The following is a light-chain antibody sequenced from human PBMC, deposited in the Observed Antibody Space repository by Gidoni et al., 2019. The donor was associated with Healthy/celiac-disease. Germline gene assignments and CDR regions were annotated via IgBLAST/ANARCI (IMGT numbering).Light chain of an antibody. CDR3: QQYYSTPQT. CDR2: WAS. CDR1: QSVLYSSNNQNY. Sequence: DIVMTQYPDSLAVSLGERATINCKSSQSVLYSSNNQNYLAWYQQKPGQPPKLLIYWASTRESGVPDRFSGSGSGTDFTLTISSLQAEDVAVYYCQQYYSTPQTFGQGTKLEIK. V-gene: IGKV4-1*01. J-gene: IGKJ2*01.